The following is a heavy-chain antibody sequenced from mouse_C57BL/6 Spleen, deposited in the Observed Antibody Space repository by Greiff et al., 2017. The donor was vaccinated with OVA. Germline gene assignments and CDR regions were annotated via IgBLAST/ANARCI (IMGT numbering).Heavy chain of an antibody. CDR1: GYTFTDYE. CDR3: TRDDFDY. V-gene: IGHV1-15*01. Sequence: VQLQQSGAEPVRPGASVTLSCKASGYTFTDYEMHWVKQTPVHGLEWIGAIDPETGGTAYNQKFKGKAILTADKSSSTAYMELRSLTSEDSAVYYCTRDDFDYWGQGTTLTVSS. CDR2: IDPETGGT. J-gene: IGHJ2*01.